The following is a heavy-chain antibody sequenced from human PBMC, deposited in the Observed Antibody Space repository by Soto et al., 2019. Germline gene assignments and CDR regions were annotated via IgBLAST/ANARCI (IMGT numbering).Heavy chain of an antibody. CDR3: AKDKPGTRSFDY. Sequence: EVQLLESGGGLVQPGGSLRLSCAASGFTISSNAMYWVRQAPGKGLEWVSGISDRGDTTHYADSVKGRFTISRDTSKNALYLHLNTLRADDTAVYYCAKDKPGTRSFDYWGQGTLVTVSS. CDR1: GFTISSNA. D-gene: IGHD1-1*01. CDR2: ISDRGDTT. J-gene: IGHJ4*02. V-gene: IGHV3-23*01.